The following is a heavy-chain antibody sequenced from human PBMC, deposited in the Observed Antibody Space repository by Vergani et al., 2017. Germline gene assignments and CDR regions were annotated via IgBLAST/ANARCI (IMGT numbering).Heavy chain of an antibody. CDR1: GFTFSSYA. CDR3: AREREPSVHIAAAVYYYYGMDV. CDR2: ISYDGSNK. D-gene: IGHD6-13*01. V-gene: IGHV3-30-3*01. J-gene: IGHJ6*02. Sequence: QVQLVESGGGVVQPGRSLRLSCAASGFTFSSYAMHWVRQAPGKGLEWVAVISYDGSNKYYADSVKGRFTISRDNSKNTLYLQMNSLRAEDTAVYYCAREREPSVHIAAAVYYYYGMDVWGQGP.